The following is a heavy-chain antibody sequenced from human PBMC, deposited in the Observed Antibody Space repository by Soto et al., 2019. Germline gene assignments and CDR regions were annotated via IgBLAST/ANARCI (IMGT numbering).Heavy chain of an antibody. CDR3: ASTCYGYIVYDY. CDR2: IYYSGST. CDR1: GGSISSGDYY. D-gene: IGHD5-18*01. V-gene: IGHV4-30-4*01. Sequence: QVQLQESGPGLVKPSQTLSLTCPVSGGSISSGDYYWSWIRQPPGKGLEWIGYIYYSGSTYYNPSPKSRVTISVDTSRNQFSLKRSSVTAADTAGYYCASTCYGYIVYDYWGQGTLVTVSS. J-gene: IGHJ4*02.